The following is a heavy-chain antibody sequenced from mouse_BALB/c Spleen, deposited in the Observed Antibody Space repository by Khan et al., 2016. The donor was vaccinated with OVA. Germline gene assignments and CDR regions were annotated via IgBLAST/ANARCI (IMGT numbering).Heavy chain of an antibody. CDR3: SREWGLYRYAWFAY. V-gene: IGHV5-4*02. J-gene: IGHJ3*01. D-gene: IGHD2-14*01. CDR1: GFTFSDYY. Sequence: ELVESGGGLVKPGGSLKLSCAASGFTFSDYYMYWVRQTPEKRLEWVATISDGGTYTYYPDSGQGRFTISRDNAKNNLYLQMSSLKAEDAAMYYCSREWGLYRYAWFAYWGQVTLVTVSA. CDR2: ISDGGTYT.